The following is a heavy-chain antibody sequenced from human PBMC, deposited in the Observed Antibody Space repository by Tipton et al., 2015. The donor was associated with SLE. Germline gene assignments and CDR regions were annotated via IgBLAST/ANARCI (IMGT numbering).Heavy chain of an antibody. CDR3: ARHEENYYYYYMDV. CDR1: GGSFSGYY. V-gene: IGHV4-34*01. CDR2: INQSGST. J-gene: IGHJ6*03. Sequence: TLSLTCAVYGGSFSGYYWSWIRQPPGKGLEWIGEINQSGSTNYNPSLKSRVTVSVDTSKNQFSLKLSSVTAADAAVYYCARHEENYYYYYMDVWGKGTTVTVSS.